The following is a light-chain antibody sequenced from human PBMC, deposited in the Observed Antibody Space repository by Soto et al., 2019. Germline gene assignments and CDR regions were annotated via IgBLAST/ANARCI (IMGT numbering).Light chain of an antibody. Sequence: EIVLTQSPATLSLSPGERATLSCRASQSISNNLAWYQQKPGQAPRLLIYDASNRATGTPARFSGSGSGTDFTLTISSLEPEVFEVYYCQQRNGGPPQFGGGTKGDI. CDR1: QSISNN. CDR2: DAS. J-gene: IGKJ4*02. V-gene: IGKV3-11*01. CDR3: QQRNGGPPQ.